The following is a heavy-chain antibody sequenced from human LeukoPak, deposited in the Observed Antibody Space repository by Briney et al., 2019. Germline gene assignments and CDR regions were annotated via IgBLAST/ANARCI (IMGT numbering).Heavy chain of an antibody. D-gene: IGHD3-22*01. CDR3: STGGYYLDY. J-gene: IGHJ4*02. CDR1: GFNYSSYT. CDR2: IKSKTDGGTT. Sequence: GGSLRLSCAASGFNYSSYTMNWVRQAPGKGLEWVGRIKSKTDGGTTDYAAPVKGRFTISRDDSKNTVYLQINSLKTEDTAVYYCSTGGYYLDYWGQGTLVTVSS. V-gene: IGHV3-15*01.